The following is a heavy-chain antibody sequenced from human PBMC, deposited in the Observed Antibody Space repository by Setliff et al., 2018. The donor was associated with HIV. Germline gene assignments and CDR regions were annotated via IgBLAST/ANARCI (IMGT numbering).Heavy chain of an antibody. CDR3: AGTYGLSYHTLTGYHLETGPSDY. CDR2: IYHSGSS. D-gene: IGHD3-9*01. J-gene: IGHJ4*02. V-gene: IGHV4-38-2*01. Sequence: SETLSLTCVVSGYSVNSDYQWGWIRQSPGGGLQWIGHIYHSGSSYYNPFLRGRITMSIDTSTDQFSLKLSSLTAADTAVYYCAGTYGLSYHTLTGYHLETGPSDYWGQGTLVTVSS. CDR1: GYSVNSDYQ.